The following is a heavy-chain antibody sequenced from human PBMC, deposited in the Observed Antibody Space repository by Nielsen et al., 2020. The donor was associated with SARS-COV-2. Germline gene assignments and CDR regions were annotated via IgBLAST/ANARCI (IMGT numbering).Heavy chain of an antibody. V-gene: IGHV4-31*03. CDR2: IYYSGST. J-gene: IGHJ6*02. CDR1: GGSISSGGYY. D-gene: IGHD3-22*01. Sequence: SETLSLTCTVSGGSISSGGYYWSWIRQHPGKGLEWIGYIYYSGSTYYNPSLKSRVTISVDTSKNQFSLKLSSVTAADTAVYYCARGPGGVVVITGWDYYYGMDVWGQGTTVTVSS. CDR3: ARGPGGVVVITGWDYYYGMDV.